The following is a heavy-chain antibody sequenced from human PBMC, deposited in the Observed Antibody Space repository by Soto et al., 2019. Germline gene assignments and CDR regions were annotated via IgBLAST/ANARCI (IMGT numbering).Heavy chain of an antibody. CDR2: IYYSGST. V-gene: IGHV4-59*01. CDR3: ARGGALSGYYRFDP. D-gene: IGHD3-3*01. Sequence: PSETLSLTCTVSGGSISSYYWSWIRQPPGKGLEWIGYIYYSGSTNYNPSLKSRVTISVDTSKNQFSLKLSSVTAADTAVYYCARGGALSGYYRFDPWGQGNLVTVSS. CDR1: GGSISSYY. J-gene: IGHJ5*02.